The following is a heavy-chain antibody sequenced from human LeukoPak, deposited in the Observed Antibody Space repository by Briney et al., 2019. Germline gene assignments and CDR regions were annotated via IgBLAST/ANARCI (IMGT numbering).Heavy chain of an antibody. Sequence: PSETLSLTCTVSGGSISGYYWSWIRQPPGKGLEWVGYISYSGSTNYKPSLKSRVTISIDTSKNRFSLTLSSVTAADTAVYFCARPTASSEGDAFDIWGQGTMVTVSS. V-gene: IGHV4-59*08. J-gene: IGHJ3*02. CDR2: ISYSGST. D-gene: IGHD2-21*02. CDR3: ARPTASSEGDAFDI. CDR1: GGSISGYY.